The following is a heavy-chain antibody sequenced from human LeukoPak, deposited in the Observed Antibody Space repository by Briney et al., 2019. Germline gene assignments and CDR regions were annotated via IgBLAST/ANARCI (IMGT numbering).Heavy chain of an antibody. D-gene: IGHD3-22*01. Sequence: GGSLRLSCAASGFTFDDYAMHWVRQAPGNGLEWVSGISWNSGSIGYADSVKGRFTISRDNAKNSLYLQMNSLRAEDTALYYCAKDIGPYYYDSSRYYGSDYWGQGTLVTVSS. J-gene: IGHJ4*02. V-gene: IGHV3-9*01. CDR2: ISWNSGSI. CDR1: GFTFDDYA. CDR3: AKDIGPYYYDSSRYYGSDY.